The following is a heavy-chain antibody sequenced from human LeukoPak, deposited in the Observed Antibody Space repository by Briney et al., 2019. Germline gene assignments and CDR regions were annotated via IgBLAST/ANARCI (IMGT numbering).Heavy chain of an antibody. D-gene: IGHD3-16*01. CDR2: INWNGGST. CDR3: AKDAAIMESGYYYYMDV. Sequence: CPGGSLRLSCAASGFTFSSYAMSWVRQAPGKGLEWVSGINWNGGSTDYADSVKGRFTTSRDNAKKSMFLQMNSLRAEDTALYYCAKDAAIMESGYYYYMDVWGKGTTVTISS. V-gene: IGHV3-20*04. J-gene: IGHJ6*03. CDR1: GFTFSSYA.